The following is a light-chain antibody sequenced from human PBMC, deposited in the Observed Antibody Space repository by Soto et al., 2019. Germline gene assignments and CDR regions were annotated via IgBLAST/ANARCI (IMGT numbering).Light chain of an antibody. CDR3: AAWDDSLNGWV. J-gene: IGLJ3*02. CDR1: SSNIGSNT. CDR2: SND. V-gene: IGLV1-44*01. Sequence: QSVLTQAPSASGTPGQRVTISCSGSSSNIGSNTVTWYQQVPGTAPKLLIYSNDQRPSGVPDRFSGSKSGTSASLAIAGLTSEDDADYYCAAWDDSLNGWVFGGGTKLTVL.